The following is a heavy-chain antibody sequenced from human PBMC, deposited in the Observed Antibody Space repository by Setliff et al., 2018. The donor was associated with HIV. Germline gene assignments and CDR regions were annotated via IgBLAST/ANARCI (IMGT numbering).Heavy chain of an antibody. CDR2: IYYRGST. CDR3: ATDYIGSGRPLDS. CDR1: GGSISSSSYY. D-gene: IGHD4-4*01. J-gene: IGHJ5*01. V-gene: IGHV4-39*07. Sequence: SETLSLTCTVSGGSISSSSYYWGWIRQPPGKGLEWIGSIYYRGSTYYNPSLKSRVTISVDTSKNQFSLKLNSLTAADTAVYYCATDYIGSGRPLDSWGQGTLVTVSS.